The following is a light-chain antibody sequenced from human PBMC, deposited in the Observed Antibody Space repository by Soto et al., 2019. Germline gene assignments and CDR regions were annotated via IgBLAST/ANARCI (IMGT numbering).Light chain of an antibody. V-gene: IGKV1-33*01. Sequence: DIQMTQSPSSLSASVGDRVTITCQTSQAIGNFLNWYQQKPGKAPALLIYDASNLETGVPSRFSGSGSGTHFTFTNSSLQPEDIATYYCQKYDNLHLTFGGGTKVEIK. J-gene: IGKJ4*01. CDR1: QAIGNF. CDR3: QKYDNLHLT. CDR2: DAS.